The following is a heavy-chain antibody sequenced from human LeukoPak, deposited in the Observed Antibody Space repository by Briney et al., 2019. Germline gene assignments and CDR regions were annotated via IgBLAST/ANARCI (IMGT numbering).Heavy chain of an antibody. Sequence: GGSLRLSCAASGFTFSSYSMNWVRQAPGKGLEWVAVISYDGSNKYYADSEKGRFTISRDNSKNTLYLQMNSLRAEDTAVYYCARGSEGPLYYHYHMDVWGKGTTVTVSS. J-gene: IGHJ6*03. D-gene: IGHD1-14*01. CDR3: ARGSEGPLYYHYHMDV. CDR2: ISYDGSNK. CDR1: GFTFSSYS. V-gene: IGHV3-30*03.